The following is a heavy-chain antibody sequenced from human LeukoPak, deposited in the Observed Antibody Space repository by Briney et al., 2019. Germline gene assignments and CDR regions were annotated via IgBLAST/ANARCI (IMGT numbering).Heavy chain of an antibody. CDR1: GFTFSSYS. CDR2: ISSSSSYI. CDR3: AKGQNTTMGSYYFDY. J-gene: IGHJ4*02. D-gene: IGHD5-18*01. Sequence: GGSLRLSCAASGFTFSSYSMNWVRQAPGKGLEWVSSISSSSSYIYYADSVKGRFTISRDNSKNTLYLQMNSLRAEDTAVYYCAKGQNTTMGSYYFDYWGQGTLATVSS. V-gene: IGHV3-21*04.